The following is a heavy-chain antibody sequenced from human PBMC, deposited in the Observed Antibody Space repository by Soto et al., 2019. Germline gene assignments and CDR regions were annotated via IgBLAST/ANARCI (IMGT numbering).Heavy chain of an antibody. J-gene: IGHJ6*02. CDR2: IYSVGTT. D-gene: IGHD2-2*01. V-gene: IGHV3-53*01. CDR1: GFTVSSNY. CDR3: ARGPYCTSTTCQGHYYYGMDV. Sequence: GGSLRLSCAASGFTVSSNYMSWVRQAPGKGLEWVSVIYSVGTTYYADSVKGRFTISRDKSKNTVYLQMNSLRAEDTAVYYCARGPYCTSTTCQGHYYYGMDVWGQGTAVTVSS.